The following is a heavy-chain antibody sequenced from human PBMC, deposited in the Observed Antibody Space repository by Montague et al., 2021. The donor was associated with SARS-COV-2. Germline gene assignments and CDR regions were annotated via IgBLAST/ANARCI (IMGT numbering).Heavy chain of an antibody. V-gene: IGHV4-39*02. D-gene: IGHD3-10*01. CDR3: ARGMIRGVTTPFDY. Sequence: SETLSLTCSVSSGSIISSCYYWGWIRQPPGKELEWVGNIYYSGTTYYNPSLQSRGTISVDTSKNHLSLRLSSMTAADMAVYFCARGMIRGVTTPFDYWGQGSQVTVSS. J-gene: IGHJ4*02. CDR2: IYYSGTT. CDR1: SGSIISSCYY.